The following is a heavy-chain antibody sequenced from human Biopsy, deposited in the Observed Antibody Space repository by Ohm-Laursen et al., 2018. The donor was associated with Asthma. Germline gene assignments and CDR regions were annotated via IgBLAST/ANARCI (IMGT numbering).Heavy chain of an antibody. Sequence: ASVKVSCKASGDSLGSFINYAISWERQAPRQGLEWMGGLIPVLGTADYAPMFEGRVTITADESTSTAYLELTSLRFEDTAVYYCARGYSGTDRIVYYYSGMEVWGQGITVTVSS. J-gene: IGHJ6*02. CDR2: LIPVLGTA. CDR3: ARGYSGTDRIVYYYSGMEV. V-gene: IGHV1-69*13. D-gene: IGHD5-12*01. CDR1: GDSLGSFINYA.